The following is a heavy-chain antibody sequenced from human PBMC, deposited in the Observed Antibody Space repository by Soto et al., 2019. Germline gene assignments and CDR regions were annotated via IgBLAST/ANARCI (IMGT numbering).Heavy chain of an antibody. CDR2: ISSSSSYI. V-gene: IGHV3-21*01. CDR1: GFTFSSYS. Sequence: PGGSLRLSCAASGFTFSSYSMNWVHQAPGKGLEWVSSISSSSSYIYYADSVKGRFTISRDNAKNSLYLQMNSLRAEDTAVYYCARDKSTVYYYDSSGYYGYFDYWGQGTLVTVSS. J-gene: IGHJ4*02. D-gene: IGHD3-22*01. CDR3: ARDKSTVYYYDSSGYYGYFDY.